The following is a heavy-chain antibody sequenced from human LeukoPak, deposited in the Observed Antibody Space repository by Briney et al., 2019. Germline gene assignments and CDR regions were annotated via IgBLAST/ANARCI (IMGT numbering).Heavy chain of an antibody. CDR3: ARDGGAGYQLLYGFDWIEFDY. Sequence: ASVKVSCKASGYTFTSYGISWVRQAPGQGLEWMGWISASNGNTNYAQKLQGRVTMTTDTSTSTAYMELRSLRSDDTAVYYCARDGGAGYQLLYGFDWIEFDYWGQGTLVTVSS. V-gene: IGHV1-18*01. D-gene: IGHD2-2*02. CDR1: GYTFTSYG. CDR2: ISASNGNT. J-gene: IGHJ4*02.